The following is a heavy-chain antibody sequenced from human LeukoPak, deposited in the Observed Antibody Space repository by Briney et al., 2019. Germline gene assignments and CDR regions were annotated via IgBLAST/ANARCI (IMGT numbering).Heavy chain of an antibody. Sequence: GGSLRLSCAASGFTFSTFAMIWVRQPPGKGLEWVSSIFPSGGEIHYADSVRGRFTISRDNSKSTLSLQMNNLRVEDTAVYYCARDSTGWQANAYDVWGQGTMVTVSS. V-gene: IGHV3-23*01. CDR3: ARDSTGWQANAYDV. CDR2: IFPSGGEI. D-gene: IGHD6-19*01. J-gene: IGHJ3*01. CDR1: GFTFSTFA.